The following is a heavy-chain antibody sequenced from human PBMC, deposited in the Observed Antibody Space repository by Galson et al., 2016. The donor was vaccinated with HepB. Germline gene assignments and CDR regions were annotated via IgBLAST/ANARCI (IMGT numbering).Heavy chain of an antibody. CDR2: INPDNGNT. CDR3: AKVKTVVFSSAFDM. Sequence: SVKVSCKASGYTFTDYGVHWLRQAPGQRLEWMGWINPDNGNTKYSQNFQGRVTITSHTSANTAYMELSSLRFEDTGVYYCAKVKTVVFSSAFDMWGQGTMVTVSS. V-gene: IGHV1-3*01. J-gene: IGHJ3*02. D-gene: IGHD2-21*01. CDR1: GYTFTDYG.